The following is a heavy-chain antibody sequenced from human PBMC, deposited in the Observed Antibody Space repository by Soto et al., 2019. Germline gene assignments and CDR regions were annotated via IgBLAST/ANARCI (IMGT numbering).Heavy chain of an antibody. V-gene: IGHV3-30*18. D-gene: IGHD6-13*01. CDR1: GFTFSSYG. CDR2: ISYDGSNK. CDR3: AKDMSSSWYEGYYYYGMDV. J-gene: IGHJ6*02. Sequence: QVQLVESGGGVVQPGRSLRLSCAASGFTFSSYGMHWLRQAPGKGLEWVAVISYDGSNKYYADSVKGRFTISRDNSKNTLYLQMNSLRAEDTAVYYCAKDMSSSWYEGYYYYGMDVWGQGTTVTVSS.